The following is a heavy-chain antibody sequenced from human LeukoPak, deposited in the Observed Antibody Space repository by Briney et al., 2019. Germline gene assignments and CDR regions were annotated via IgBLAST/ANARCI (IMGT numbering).Heavy chain of an antibody. CDR1: GGSISSDGYY. D-gene: IGHD3-22*01. J-gene: IGHJ4*02. CDR3: ARARGGSHYYDSSGTFDY. Sequence: PSETLSLTCTVSGGSISSDGYYWSWIRQHPGKGLEWIGYIYYSGSTYYNPSLKSRVTISVDTSKNQFSLKLSSVTAADTAVYYCARARGGSHYYDSSGTFDYWGQGTLVTVSS. CDR2: IYYSGST. V-gene: IGHV4-31*03.